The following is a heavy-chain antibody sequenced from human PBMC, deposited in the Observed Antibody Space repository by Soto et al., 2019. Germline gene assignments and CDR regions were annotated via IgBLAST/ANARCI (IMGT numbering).Heavy chain of an antibody. CDR1: GFTFSSYG. Sequence: LRLSCAASGFTFSSYGMHWVRQAPGKGLEWVAVISYDGSNKYYADSVKGRFTISRDNSKNTLYLQMNSLRAEDTAVYYCAKSRSIAVAKLYYYYGMDVWGQGTTVTVSS. V-gene: IGHV3-30*18. CDR2: ISYDGSNK. CDR3: AKSRSIAVAKLYYYYGMDV. D-gene: IGHD6-19*01. J-gene: IGHJ6*02.